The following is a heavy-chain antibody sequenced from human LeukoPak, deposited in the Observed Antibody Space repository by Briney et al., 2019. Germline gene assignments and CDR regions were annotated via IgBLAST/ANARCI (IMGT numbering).Heavy chain of an antibody. CDR1: GFTFSEYY. CDR2: IYSGGST. D-gene: IGHD1-26*01. Sequence: PGGSLRLSCAASGFTFSEYYMSWIRQAPGKGLEWVSFIYSGGSTYYADSVKGRFTIPRDNSNNTLYLQMNSLRAEDTAVYYCATHSGSLRAFDYWGQGTLVTVSS. J-gene: IGHJ4*02. V-gene: IGHV3-66*04. CDR3: ATHSGSLRAFDY.